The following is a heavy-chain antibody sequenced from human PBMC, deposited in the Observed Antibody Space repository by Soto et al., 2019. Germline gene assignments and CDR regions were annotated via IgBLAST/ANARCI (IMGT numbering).Heavy chain of an antibody. CDR2: LYHIGST. CDR1: SYSISSGNY. D-gene: IGHD2-2*01. Sequence: SETLSLTCVVSSYSISSGNYWAWIRQPPGRGLEWIGSLYHIGSTHYNTSLKSRVTISVDTSKNHFSLELSSVTAADTAIYYCRSSTSCYDESCVDVWGQGTMVTVSS. J-gene: IGHJ6*02. V-gene: IGHV4-38-2*01. CDR3: RSSTSCYDESCVDV.